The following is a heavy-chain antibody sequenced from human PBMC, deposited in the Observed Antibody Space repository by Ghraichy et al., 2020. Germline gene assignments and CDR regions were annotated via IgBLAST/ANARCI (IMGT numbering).Heavy chain of an antibody. CDR2: IRNSGATI. V-gene: IGHV3-11*01. Sequence: GGSLRLSCAASGFIFSDSYMSWIRQAPGKGLEWIAYIRNSGATIYYRDSVKGRFTISRDNTKDLLYLHMKSLRADDTAVYYCVRGYYYDTSGPKYYFDSWGQGTLVTVSS. J-gene: IGHJ4*02. D-gene: IGHD3-22*01. CDR1: GFIFSDSY. CDR3: VRGYYYDTSGPKYYFDS.